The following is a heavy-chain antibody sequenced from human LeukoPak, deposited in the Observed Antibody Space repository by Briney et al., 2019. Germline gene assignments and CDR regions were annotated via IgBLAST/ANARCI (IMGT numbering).Heavy chain of an antibody. V-gene: IGHV1-69*05. CDR2: IIPIFGTA. D-gene: IGHD3-3*01. J-gene: IGHJ4*02. CDR1: GGTFSSYA. CDR3: ARDPPTDYDFWSGYFDY. Sequence: SVKVSRKASGGTFSSYAISWVRQAPGQGLEWMGRIIPIFGTANYAQKFQGRVTITTDESTSTAYMELSSLRSEDTAVYYCARDPPTDYDFWSGYFDYWGQGTLVTVSS.